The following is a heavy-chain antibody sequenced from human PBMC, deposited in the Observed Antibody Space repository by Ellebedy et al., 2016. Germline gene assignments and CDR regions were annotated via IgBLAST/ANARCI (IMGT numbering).Heavy chain of an antibody. D-gene: IGHD6-19*01. CDR2: HYNTAST. Sequence: SETLSLTCSVSGGSITTYYWTWIRQPPGKGLEWIGYHYNTASTDYNPSLKSRGTMSVDTSKNQFSLRLSSVTAADTALYYCAGFNKLVAGIDYWGQGILVTVSS. J-gene: IGHJ4*02. CDR1: GGSITTYY. CDR3: AGFNKLVAGIDY. V-gene: IGHV4-59*01.